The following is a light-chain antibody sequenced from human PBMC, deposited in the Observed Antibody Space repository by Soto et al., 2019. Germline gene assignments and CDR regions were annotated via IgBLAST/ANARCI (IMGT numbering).Light chain of an antibody. CDR1: QGISSY. CDR2: AAS. CDR3: QQYYSYTWT. Sequence: DIQLTQSPSFLSASVGDRVTITCRASQGISSYLAWYQQKPGKAPKLLIYAASTLQSGVPSRFSGSGSGTEFTLTISSLQSEDFATYYCQQYYSYTWTFGQGTKVDIK. J-gene: IGKJ1*01. V-gene: IGKV1-9*01.